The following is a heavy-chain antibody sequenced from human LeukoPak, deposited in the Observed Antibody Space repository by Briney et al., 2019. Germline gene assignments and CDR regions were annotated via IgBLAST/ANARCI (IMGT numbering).Heavy chain of an antibody. CDR3: ARAVGYSSIYFDY. CDR1: GYIFTSYW. V-gene: IGHV5-51*01. Sequence: GESLKISCEGSGYIFTSYWIGWVRQLPGKGLEWMGIIYPGDSDTRYSPSFQGQVTISADKSISTAYLQWSSLKASDTAMYYCARAVGYSSIYFDYWGQGILVTVSS. J-gene: IGHJ4*02. D-gene: IGHD6-13*01. CDR2: IYPGDSDT.